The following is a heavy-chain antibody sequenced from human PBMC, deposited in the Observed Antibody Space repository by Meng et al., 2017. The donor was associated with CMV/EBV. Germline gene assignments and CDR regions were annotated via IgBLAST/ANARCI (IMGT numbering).Heavy chain of an antibody. V-gene: IGHV4-59*01. CDR3: ARDVGGDYRNNYYYYYGMDV. J-gene: IGHJ6*02. Sequence: GSLRLSCTVSGCPISSYYWSWIRQPPGKGLEWIGYIHYSGSTNYNPSLKSRVTISVDTSKNQFSLKLSSVTAADTAVYYCARDVGGDYRNNYYYYYGMDVWGQGTTVTVSS. D-gene: IGHD4-17*01. CDR1: GCPISSYY. CDR2: IHYSGST.